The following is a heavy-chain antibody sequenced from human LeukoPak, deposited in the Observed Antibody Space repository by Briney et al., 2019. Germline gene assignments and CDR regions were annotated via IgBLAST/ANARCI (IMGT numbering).Heavy chain of an antibody. D-gene: IGHD4-17*01. V-gene: IGHV4-30-4*02. CDR3: ARPVYDYGDPLGYWYFDL. J-gene: IGHJ2*01. Sequence: SDTLSLTCVVSGDSISSSNWWSWVRQPPGKGLEWIGYIYYSGSTYYNPSLKSRVTISVDTSKNQFSLKLSSVTAADTAVYYCARPVYDYGDPLGYWYFDLWGRGTLVTVSS. CDR1: GDSISSSNW. CDR2: IYYSGST.